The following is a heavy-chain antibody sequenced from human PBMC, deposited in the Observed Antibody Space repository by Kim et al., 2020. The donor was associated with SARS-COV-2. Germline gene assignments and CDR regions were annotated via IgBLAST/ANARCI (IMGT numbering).Heavy chain of an antibody. CDR3: AKTVVEVVGASDYFD. Sequence: GGSLRLSCAASGFNFNDYWMTWVRQAPGKWLEWVGNIGQDGSDKYYGDPVKGRFTISRDNTKKSVYLQMNSLRAEDTAVYYCAKTVVEVVGASDYFD. V-gene: IGHV3-7*03. CDR2: IGQDGSDK. J-gene: IGHJ4*01. D-gene: IGHD2-2*01. CDR1: GFNFNDYW.